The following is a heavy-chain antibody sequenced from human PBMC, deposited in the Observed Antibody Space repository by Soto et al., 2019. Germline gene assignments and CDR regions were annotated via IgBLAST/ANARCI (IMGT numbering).Heavy chain of an antibody. J-gene: IGHJ4*02. V-gene: IGHV3-33*01. Sequence: QVQLVESGGGVVQPGRSLRLSCAASGFTFSSYGMHWVRQAPGKGLEWVAVIWYDGSNKYYADSVKGRFTISRDNSKNTLHLQMNSLRAEETAVYCCARDSSSGLFDYWRQGTLVNVSS. CDR2: IWYDGSNK. D-gene: IGHD6-19*01. CDR3: ARDSSSGLFDY. CDR1: GFTFSSYG.